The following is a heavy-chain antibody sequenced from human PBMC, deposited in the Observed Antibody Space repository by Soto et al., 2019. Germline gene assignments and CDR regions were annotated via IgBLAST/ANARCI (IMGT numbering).Heavy chain of an antibody. CDR3: ATEGAKTTWNFDY. D-gene: IGHD1-1*01. CDR1: GCTFGSCG. J-gene: IGHJ4*02. Sequence: GWSLRLSCVASGCTFGSCGMNWVRQAPGKGLEWVAGVSPHGANTYYADSVRGRFIISRDDSRNTVSLDMNSLRGEDSAVYYCATEGAKTTWNFDYWGQGTVVTVSS. CDR2: VSPHGANT. V-gene: IGHV3-23*01.